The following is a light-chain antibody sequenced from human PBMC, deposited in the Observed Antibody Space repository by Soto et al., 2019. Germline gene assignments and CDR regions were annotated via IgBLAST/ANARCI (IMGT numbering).Light chain of an antibody. Sequence: EIVLTQSPGTLSLSPGERATLSCRASQSVSSSYLAWYQQKPGQAPRLLIYGASSRATGIPDRFSGSGSGTDFTLTISRLEPEDFAVYYCQQYGSSPPEWTFGQGTKV. V-gene: IGKV3-20*01. CDR2: GAS. CDR3: QQYGSSPPEWT. J-gene: IGKJ1*01. CDR1: QSVSSSY.